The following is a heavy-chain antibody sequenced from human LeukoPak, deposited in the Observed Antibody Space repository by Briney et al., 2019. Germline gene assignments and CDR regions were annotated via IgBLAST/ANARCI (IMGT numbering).Heavy chain of an antibody. CDR1: GFTFSSYE. V-gene: IGHV3-48*03. J-gene: IGHJ6*02. CDR2: ISRSGSTI. D-gene: IGHD4-23*01. CDR3: ARDFTVAGYYYYYGMDV. Sequence: GGSLRLSCAASGFTFSSYEMNWVRQAPGKGLEWVSYISRSGSTIYYADSVKGRFTISRDNAKNSLYLQMNSLRAEDTAVYYCARDFTVAGYYYYYGMDVWGQGTTVTVSS.